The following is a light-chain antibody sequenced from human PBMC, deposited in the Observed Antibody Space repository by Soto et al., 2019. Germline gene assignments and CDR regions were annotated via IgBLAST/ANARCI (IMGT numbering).Light chain of an antibody. CDR1: QGISNY. CDR3: QQYSTYPFT. Sequence: DIQMTQSPSSLSASVGDRVTITCRASQGISNYLAWFQQKPEKAPKSLIYAASNLQSGVPSKFSGSGSGTDFTRTISSLQPEDFATYYYQQYSTYPFTFGPGTKVDIK. CDR2: AAS. J-gene: IGKJ3*01. V-gene: IGKV1-16*02.